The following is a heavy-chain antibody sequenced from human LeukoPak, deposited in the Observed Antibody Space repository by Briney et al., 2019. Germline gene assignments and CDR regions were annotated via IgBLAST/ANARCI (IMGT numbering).Heavy chain of an antibody. D-gene: IGHD2-8*02. CDR1: GFSFRSYG. Sequence: PGRSLRLSCVTSGFSFRSYGMHWVRQAPGKGLEWVALISPDGTDKYLTDSVRGRFTISRDNSRSTLFLQMNSLRVDDTAVYYCAAGITWSDYWGQGTLVTVSP. J-gene: IGHJ4*02. CDR3: AAGITWSDY. CDR2: ISPDGTDK. V-gene: IGHV3-33*01.